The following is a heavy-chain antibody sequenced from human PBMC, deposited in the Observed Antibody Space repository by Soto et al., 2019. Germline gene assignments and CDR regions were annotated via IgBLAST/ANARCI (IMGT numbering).Heavy chain of an antibody. Sequence: GGSLRLSSAASGFSFNDYSMNWVRQAPGKGLEWVSSVSSRSNYIYYADSVKGRFTISRDNAKNSLYLQMNRLRGEDTAVYYCARDNHYGSGNYPRFDYWGQGALVTVSS. CDR2: VSSRSNYI. V-gene: IGHV3-21*01. CDR3: ARDNHYGSGNYPRFDY. J-gene: IGHJ4*02. CDR1: GFSFNDYS. D-gene: IGHD3-10*01.